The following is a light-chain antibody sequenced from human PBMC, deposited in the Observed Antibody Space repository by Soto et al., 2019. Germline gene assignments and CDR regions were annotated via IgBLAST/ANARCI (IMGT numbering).Light chain of an antibody. CDR3: QHYANWPLT. CDR2: GAS. J-gene: IGKJ4*01. Sequence: EVVMTQSPATLSLSPGERATLSCRASQSVGSNLAWYQQRPGQAPSLLIFGASSSATGIPARFTGGGSGTDFTLTINSLQSEDFAVYFCQHYANWPLTFGGGTKVEIK. CDR1: QSVGSN. V-gene: IGKV3-15*01.